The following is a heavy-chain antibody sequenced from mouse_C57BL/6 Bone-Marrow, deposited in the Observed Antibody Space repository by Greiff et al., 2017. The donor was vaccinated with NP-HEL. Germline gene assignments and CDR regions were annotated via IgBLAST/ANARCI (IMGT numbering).Heavy chain of an antibody. J-gene: IGHJ1*03. CDR1: GFTFSDYG. Sequence: EVQLVESGGGLVKPGGSLKLSCAASGFTFSDYGMHWVRQAPEKGLEWVAYISSGSSTIYYADTVTGRFTISSNNAKNTLYLQMTSLMSEDTAMYYCARSTRSWYFDVWGTGTPVTVSS. CDR3: ARSTRSWYFDV. V-gene: IGHV5-17*01. D-gene: IGHD5-1*01. CDR2: ISSGSSTI.